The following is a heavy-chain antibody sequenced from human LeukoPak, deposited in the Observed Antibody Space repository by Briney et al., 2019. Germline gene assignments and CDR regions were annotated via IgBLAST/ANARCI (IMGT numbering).Heavy chain of an antibody. CDR3: ARDGGYGHYDY. D-gene: IGHD5-18*01. V-gene: IGHV4-30-2*01. CDR2: IYHSGRT. Sequence: SQTLSLTCAVSGGSISSGDYSWSWIRQPPGKGLEWIGYIYHSGRTFYNPSLKSRVTISVDTSKNQISLEVASVTAADTAVYYCARDGGYGHYDYWGRGTLVTVSS. CDR1: GGSISSGDYS. J-gene: IGHJ4*02.